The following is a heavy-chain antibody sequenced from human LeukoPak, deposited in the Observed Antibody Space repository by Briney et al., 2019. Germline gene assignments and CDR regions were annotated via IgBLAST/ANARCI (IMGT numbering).Heavy chain of an antibody. J-gene: IGHJ2*01. CDR2: IRSKANNYAT. Sequence: GGSLRLSCAASGSTFSDSAMHWVRQASGKGLEWVGRIRSKANNYATAYAASVKGRFTISRDDSKNTAYLQMNSLKAEDTALYYCIRQSYGDRDWFFDLWGRGTLVTVSS. CDR3: IRQSYGDRDWFFDL. V-gene: IGHV3-73*01. D-gene: IGHD4-17*01. CDR1: GSTFSDSA.